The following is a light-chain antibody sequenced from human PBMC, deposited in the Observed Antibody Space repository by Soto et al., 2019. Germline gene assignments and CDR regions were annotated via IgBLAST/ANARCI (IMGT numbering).Light chain of an antibody. J-gene: IGLJ1*01. V-gene: IGLV2-8*01. CDR3: SSYAGSRNV. Sequence: QSVLTQPPSASGSPGQSVAISCTGTSSDVGGYNYVSWYQQHPGKAPKLMIYEVNKRPSGVPDRFSGSKSGNTASLTVSGLQAEDEADYYCSSYAGSRNVFGSRTNVTVL. CDR1: SSDVGGYNY. CDR2: EVN.